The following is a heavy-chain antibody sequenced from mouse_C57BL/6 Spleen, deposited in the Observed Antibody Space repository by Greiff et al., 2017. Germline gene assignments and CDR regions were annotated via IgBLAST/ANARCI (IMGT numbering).Heavy chain of an antibody. CDR1: GYTFTSYW. Sequence: VQLQQPGAELVEPGASVKMSCKASGYTFTSYWITWVKQRPGQGLEWIGDIYPGSGSTNYNEKFKSKATLTVDTSSSTAYMQLSSLTSADSAVYYGARNYYGSSYVWFAYWGQGTLVTVSA. CDR3: ARNYYGSSYVWFAY. D-gene: IGHD1-1*01. CDR2: IYPGSGST. V-gene: IGHV1-55*01. J-gene: IGHJ3*01.